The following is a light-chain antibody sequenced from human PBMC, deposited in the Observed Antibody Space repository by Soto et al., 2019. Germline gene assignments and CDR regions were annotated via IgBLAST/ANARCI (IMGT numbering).Light chain of an antibody. CDR3: QQSYSIPIT. CDR2: AAS. V-gene: IGKV1-39*01. Sequence: DIQMTQSPSSLSASVGDRVTITCRASQSISSYLNWYQQKXGKAPSXXIYAASSLQSGVPSRFTGSGSGTDFTLTISCLQPEDFETYYCQQSYSIPITFGQGTRLEIK. J-gene: IGKJ5*01. CDR1: QSISSY.